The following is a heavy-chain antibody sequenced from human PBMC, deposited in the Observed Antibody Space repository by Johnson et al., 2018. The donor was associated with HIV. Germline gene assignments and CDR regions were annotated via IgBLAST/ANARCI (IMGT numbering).Heavy chain of an antibody. D-gene: IGHD3-3*01. J-gene: IGHJ3*01. Sequence: VQLVESGGGLIQPGRSLRLSCVASGFTFSNYPMHWVRQAPGRGLEYVSRVTNNGDSTYYVNAVKGRFTISRDNSKNTLYLQMDSLRAEDTAVYYCATDYNFWSGRPDSFDVWGQGTMVTVSS. CDR3: ATDYNFWSGRPDSFDV. CDR2: VTNNGDST. V-gene: IGHV3-64*01. CDR1: GFTFSNYP.